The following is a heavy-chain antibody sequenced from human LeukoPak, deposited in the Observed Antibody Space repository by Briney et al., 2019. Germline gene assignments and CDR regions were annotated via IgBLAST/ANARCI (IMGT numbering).Heavy chain of an antibody. CDR1: GFTFSSYW. J-gene: IGHJ6*02. CDR2: ITNDGSST. CDR3: ARVPDDYVWGSYRYSGYGMDV. D-gene: IGHD3-16*02. Sequence: TGGSLRLSCAASGFTFSSYWMHWVRQAPGKGLVWVARITNDGSSTGYADSVKGRFTISRDNAKNTLSLQMNSLRAEDTAVYYCARVPDDYVWGSYRYSGYGMDVWGQGTTVTVSS. V-gene: IGHV3-74*01.